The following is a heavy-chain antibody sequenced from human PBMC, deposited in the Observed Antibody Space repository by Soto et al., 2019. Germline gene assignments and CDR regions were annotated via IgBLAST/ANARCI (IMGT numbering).Heavy chain of an antibody. V-gene: IGHV3-23*01. CDR1: GFTFSSYA. J-gene: IGHJ4*02. Sequence: PGGSLRLSCAASGFTFSSYAMSWVRQAPGKGLEWVSAISGSGGSTYYADSVKGRFTISRDNSKNTLYLQMNSLRAEDTAVYYCAKEHHDSSGYYPQIDYSGQGTLVTVSS. D-gene: IGHD3-22*01. CDR3: AKEHHDSSGYYPQIDY. CDR2: ISGSGGST.